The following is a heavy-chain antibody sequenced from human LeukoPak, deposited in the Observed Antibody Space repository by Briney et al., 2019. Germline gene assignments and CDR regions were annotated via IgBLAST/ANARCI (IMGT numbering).Heavy chain of an antibody. CDR3: ASSTVTHYKGWFDP. D-gene: IGHD4-17*01. Sequence: PSETLSLTCTVSGGSISSSSYYWGWIRQPPGKGLEWIGSIYYSGSTYYNPSLKSRVAISVDTSKNQFSLKLSSVTAADTAVYYCASSTVTHYKGWFDPWGQGTLVTVSS. CDR1: GGSISSSSYY. J-gene: IGHJ5*02. V-gene: IGHV4-39*07. CDR2: IYYSGST.